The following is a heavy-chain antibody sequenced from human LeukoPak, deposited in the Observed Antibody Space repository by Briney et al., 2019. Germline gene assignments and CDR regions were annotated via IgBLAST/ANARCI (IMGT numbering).Heavy chain of an antibody. Sequence: SETLSLTCAVYGGSFSGYYWSWIRQPPGKGLEWIGEINHSGSTNYNPSLKSRVTISVDTSKNQFSLKLSSVTAADTAVYYCARGLYSGSYFTPFDYWGQGTLVTVSS. CDR1: GGSFSGYY. CDR2: INHSGST. J-gene: IGHJ4*02. D-gene: IGHD1-26*01. V-gene: IGHV4-34*01. CDR3: ARGLYSGSYFTPFDY.